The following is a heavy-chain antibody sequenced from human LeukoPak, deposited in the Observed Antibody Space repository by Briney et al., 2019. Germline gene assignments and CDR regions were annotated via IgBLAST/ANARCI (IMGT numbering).Heavy chain of an antibody. V-gene: IGHV3-11*06. CDR2: ISSSSSYT. Sequence: KPGGSLRLPCAASGFTFSDYYMSWIRQAPGKGLELVSYISSSSSYTNYADSVKCRFTISRDNAKNSLYLQMNSLRAEDTAVYYCARTPGYCSSTSCIGEYFDLWGRGTLVTVSS. D-gene: IGHD2-2*01. CDR3: ARTPGYCSSTSCIGEYFDL. J-gene: IGHJ2*01. CDR1: GFTFSDYY.